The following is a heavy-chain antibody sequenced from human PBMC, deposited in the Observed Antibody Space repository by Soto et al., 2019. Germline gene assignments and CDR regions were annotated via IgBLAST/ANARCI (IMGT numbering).Heavy chain of an antibody. CDR1: GYTFTSYD. Sequence: QAQLVQSGAEVKKRGASVKVSCKASGYTFTSYDINWVRQATGQGLEWMGWMNPNSGNTGYAQKFQGRVTMTRKTSISTASMELSSLRSEDTAVYYCARDGSTGYYMDVWGKGTTVTVSS. CDR3: ARDGSTGYYMDV. CDR2: MNPNSGNT. J-gene: IGHJ6*03. V-gene: IGHV1-8*01. D-gene: IGHD3-10*01.